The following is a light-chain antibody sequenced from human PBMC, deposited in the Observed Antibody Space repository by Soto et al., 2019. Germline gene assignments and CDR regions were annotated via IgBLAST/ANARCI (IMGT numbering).Light chain of an antibody. Sequence: DIQMTQSPSTLSASVGDRVTITCRASQSISSWLAWYQQKPGKAPKLLIYKASGLQSGVPSRFSSSGSGTEFTLTISSLQPDDLATYYCQQYNIFTWTFGQGTKVEIK. J-gene: IGKJ1*01. CDR2: KAS. CDR3: QQYNIFTWT. CDR1: QSISSW. V-gene: IGKV1-5*03.